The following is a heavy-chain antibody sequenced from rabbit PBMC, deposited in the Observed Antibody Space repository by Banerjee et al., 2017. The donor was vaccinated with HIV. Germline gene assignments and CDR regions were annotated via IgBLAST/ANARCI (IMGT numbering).Heavy chain of an antibody. CDR3: ARNYGDDRYDDL. D-gene: IGHD3-1*01. CDR1: GFTISSSYW. Sequence: QEQLEESGGDLVKPEGSLTLTCTASGFTISSSYWIYWVRQAPGKGLEWIGTIYAGSGNPYYASWAKGRFTISKTSSTTVTLQMTSLTAADTATYFCARNYGDDRYDDLWGPGTLVTVS. V-gene: IGHV1S45*01. J-gene: IGHJ4*01. CDR2: IYAGSGNP.